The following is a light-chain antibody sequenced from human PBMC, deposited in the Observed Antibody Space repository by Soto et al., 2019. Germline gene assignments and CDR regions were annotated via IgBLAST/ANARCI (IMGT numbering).Light chain of an antibody. CDR1: SGHSSYA. CDR3: QTWVTGIYV. Sequence: QSVLTQSPSASASLGASVKLTCTLSSGHSSYAIAWHQQQPEKGPRYLMKLNSDGSHSKGDGIPDRFSGSSSGAERYLTISSLQSEDEADYYCQTWVTGIYVFGTGPKVTVL. CDR2: LNSDGSH. V-gene: IGLV4-69*01. J-gene: IGLJ1*01.